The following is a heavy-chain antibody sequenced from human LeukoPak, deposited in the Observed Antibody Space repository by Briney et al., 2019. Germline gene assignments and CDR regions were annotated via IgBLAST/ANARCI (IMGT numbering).Heavy chain of an antibody. Sequence: ASVKVSCKVSGYTLTELSMHWVRQAPGKGLEWMGGFDPEDGETIYAQKFQGRVTITADKSTSTAYMELSSLRSEDTAVYYCAREGYYGSGSYDYWGQGTLVTVSS. V-gene: IGHV1-24*01. J-gene: IGHJ4*02. CDR1: GYTLTELS. D-gene: IGHD3-10*01. CDR2: FDPEDGET. CDR3: AREGYYGSGSYDY.